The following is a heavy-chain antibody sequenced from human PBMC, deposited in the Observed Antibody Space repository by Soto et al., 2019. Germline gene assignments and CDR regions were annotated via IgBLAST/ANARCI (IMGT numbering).Heavy chain of an antibody. CDR3: ARASGSYYQLDY. CDR1: GGSISSYY. CDR2: IYYSGST. Sequence: QVQLQESGPGLVKPSETLSLTCTVSGGSISSYYWSWIRQPPGKGLEWIGYIYYSGSTNYNPSLTSRVTISVDTSKNQFSLKLSSVTAADTAVYYCARASGSYYQLDYWGQGTLVTVSS. D-gene: IGHD1-26*01. J-gene: IGHJ4*02. V-gene: IGHV4-59*01.